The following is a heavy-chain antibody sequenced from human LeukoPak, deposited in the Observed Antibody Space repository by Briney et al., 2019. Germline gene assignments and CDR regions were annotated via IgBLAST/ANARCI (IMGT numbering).Heavy chain of an antibody. D-gene: IGHD5-18*01. CDR3: AKGGLGRTVMAHLDY. CDR1: GFAFDDYG. CDR2: ISGDGGNT. J-gene: IGHJ4*02. V-gene: IGHV3-43*02. Sequence: PGGSLRLSCAASGFAFDDYGMHWVRQAPGKGLEWVSLISGDGGNTYYADSVKGRFTISRDNSKSSLYLQMNSLRTEDTALYYCAKGGLGRTVMAHLDYLIRGTLVTVSS.